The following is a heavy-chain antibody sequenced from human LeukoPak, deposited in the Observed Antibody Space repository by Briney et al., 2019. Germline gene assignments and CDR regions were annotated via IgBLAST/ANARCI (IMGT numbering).Heavy chain of an antibody. CDR3: GKDLLGSSSWISFDY. CDR1: GFTFSSSA. V-gene: IGHV3-23*01. J-gene: IGHJ4*02. CDR2: ISGSGGST. D-gene: IGHD6-13*01. Sequence: GGSLRLSCAASGFTFSSSAMSWVRQAPGKGLEWVSGISGSGGSTDYADPVQGRFTISRDNSNNTLYLQMNRLRVEDTAVYYCGKDLLGSSSWISFDYWGQGTLVTVSS.